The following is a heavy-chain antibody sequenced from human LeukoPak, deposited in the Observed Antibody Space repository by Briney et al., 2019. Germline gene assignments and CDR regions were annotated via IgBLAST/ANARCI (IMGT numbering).Heavy chain of an antibody. CDR1: GISFSNDY. V-gene: IGHV3-53*04. CDR2: IYADGYT. CDR3: ARDRRGGKDFDV. Sequence: GGSLRLSCAASGISFSNDYMSWVRQAPGKGLEWVSAIYADGYTRDAASVKGRFSISRHNSKNTVYLQMDNLRPEDTAVYYCARDRRGGKDFDVWGPGTMVTVSS. J-gene: IGHJ3*01.